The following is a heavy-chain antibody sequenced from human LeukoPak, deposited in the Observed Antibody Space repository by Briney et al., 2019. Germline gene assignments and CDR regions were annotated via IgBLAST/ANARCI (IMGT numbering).Heavy chain of an antibody. Sequence: SVKVSCKASGGTFSSYAISWVRQAPGQGLEWMGGIIPIFGTANYAQKFQGRVTITADKSTSTAYMELSSLRSEDTAVYYCGTVTTGRYYMDVWGKGTTVTVSS. V-gene: IGHV1-69*06. D-gene: IGHD4-11*01. CDR1: GGTFSSYA. J-gene: IGHJ6*03. CDR3: GTVTTGRYYMDV. CDR2: IIPIFGTA.